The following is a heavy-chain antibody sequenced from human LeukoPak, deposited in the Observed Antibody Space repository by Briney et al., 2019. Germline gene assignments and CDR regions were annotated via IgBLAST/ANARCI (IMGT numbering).Heavy chain of an antibody. Sequence: SETLSLTCNVSGGSISSGGSRWSWIRQHPGKGLEWIGYIYYSGSTYYNPSLKSRVTISVDTSKNQFSLKLSSVTAADTAVYYCARGRRSITIFGVVITTSPLYGMDVWGQGTTVTVSS. J-gene: IGHJ6*02. V-gene: IGHV4-31*03. D-gene: IGHD3-3*01. CDR1: GGSISSGGSR. CDR2: IYYSGST. CDR3: ARGRRSITIFGVVITTSPLYGMDV.